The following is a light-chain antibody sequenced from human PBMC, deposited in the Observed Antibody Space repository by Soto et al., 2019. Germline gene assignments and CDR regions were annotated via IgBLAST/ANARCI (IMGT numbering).Light chain of an antibody. Sequence: QSALTQPPSVSGSPGQSVTISCTGTSSDVGTYNRVSWYQQPPGTAPKLMIYEVFNRPSGVPDRFSGSKSGNTASLTISGLQAEDEADYYCSSFTSSSTLLFGGGTKVTVL. CDR3: SSFTSSSTLL. CDR1: SSDVGTYNR. CDR2: EVF. V-gene: IGLV2-18*02. J-gene: IGLJ2*01.